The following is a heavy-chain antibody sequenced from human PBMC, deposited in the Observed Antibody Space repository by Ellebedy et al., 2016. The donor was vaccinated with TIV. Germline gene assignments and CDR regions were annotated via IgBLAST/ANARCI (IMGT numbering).Heavy chain of an antibody. Sequence: SVKVSXXASGGSIRSYVINWMRQAPGQGLEWMGGVILMFRIANYAQRFQDKVKITADESTSTVYMELSSLRVEDTAVYYCARGRRDAYNYSYKGGAYDVWGLGTMVIVSS. V-gene: IGHV1-69*13. J-gene: IGHJ3*01. CDR2: VILMFRIA. D-gene: IGHD5-24*01. CDR3: ARGRRDAYNYSYKGGAYDV. CDR1: GGSIRSYV.